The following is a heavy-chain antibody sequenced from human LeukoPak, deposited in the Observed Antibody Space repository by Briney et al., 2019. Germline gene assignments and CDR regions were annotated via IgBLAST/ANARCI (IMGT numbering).Heavy chain of an antibody. J-gene: IGHJ4*02. Sequence: KPGGSLRLSCAASGFIFSDYYMSWVRQAPGKGLVWVSYISASGSTVNYADSVKGRFTISRDNAKRSLYLQMNNLTAEDTAVYYCARDGCSSTSCFDYWGQGTLVIVSS. CDR2: ISASGSTV. V-gene: IGHV3-11*04. CDR1: GFIFSDYY. CDR3: ARDGCSSTSCFDY. D-gene: IGHD2-2*01.